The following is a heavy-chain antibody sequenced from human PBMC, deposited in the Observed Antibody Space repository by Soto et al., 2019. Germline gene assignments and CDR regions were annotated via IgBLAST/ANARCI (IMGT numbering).Heavy chain of an antibody. J-gene: IGHJ4*02. V-gene: IGHV4-34*01. CDR1: GGSFSGYY. CDR3: VCSLGPTTGIDY. D-gene: IGHD1-26*01. Sequence: SETLSLTCAVYGGSFSGYYWSWIRQPPGKGFEWIGNMRYSGETHSDPSLQSRVTISVDTPKSQFSLSLTSVTAADTAIYFCVCSLGPTTGIDYWGQGILVTVSS. CDR2: MRYSGET.